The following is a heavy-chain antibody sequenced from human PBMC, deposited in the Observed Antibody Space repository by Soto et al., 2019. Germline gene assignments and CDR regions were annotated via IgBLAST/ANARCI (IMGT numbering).Heavy chain of an antibody. CDR2: INAGNGNT. CDR1: GYTFTSYA. D-gene: IGHD2-2*01. CDR3: ARAVRCSSTSCYYYYYGMDV. V-gene: IGHV1-3*01. Sequence: ASVKVSCKASGYTFTSYAMHWVRQAPGQSLEWMGWINAGNGNTKYSQKLQGRVTMTTDTSTSTAYMELRSLRSDDTAVYYCARAVRCSSTSCYYYYYGMDVWGQGTTVTVS. J-gene: IGHJ6*02.